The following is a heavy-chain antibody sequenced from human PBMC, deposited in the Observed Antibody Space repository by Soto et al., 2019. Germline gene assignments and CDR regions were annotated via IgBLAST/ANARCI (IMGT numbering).Heavy chain of an antibody. J-gene: IGHJ6*02. Sequence: GGSLRLSCAASGFTFSNAWMNWVRQAPGKGLEWVGRIKSKTDGGTTDYAAPVKGRFTISRDDSKNTLYLQMNSLKTEDTAVYYCTTDFYFAVAAADNSYYYYGMDVWGQGTTVTVSS. V-gene: IGHV3-15*07. CDR3: TTDFYFAVAAADNSYYYYGMDV. D-gene: IGHD6-13*01. CDR2: IKSKTDGGTT. CDR1: GFTFSNAW.